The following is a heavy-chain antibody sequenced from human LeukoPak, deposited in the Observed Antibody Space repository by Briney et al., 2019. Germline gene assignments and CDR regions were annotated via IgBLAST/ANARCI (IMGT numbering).Heavy chain of an antibody. CDR2: ISGSGDST. CDR3: ARARVWSGHFYSYYMDV. Sequence: PGGSLRLSCAASGFTFSTYAMSWVRQAPGKGLEWVSAISGSGDSTYYADSVRGRFTISRDNSKNTLSLQLNSLRAVDTAVYYCARARVWSGHFYSYYMDVWGRGTTVTVSS. CDR1: GFTFSTYA. J-gene: IGHJ6*03. V-gene: IGHV3-23*01. D-gene: IGHD3-3*01.